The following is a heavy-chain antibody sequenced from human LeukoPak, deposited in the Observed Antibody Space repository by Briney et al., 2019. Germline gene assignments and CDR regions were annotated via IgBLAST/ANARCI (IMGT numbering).Heavy chain of an antibody. CDR1: GYTFTGYY. J-gene: IGHJ4*02. CDR3: ATYYDILTGTVFDY. V-gene: IGHV1-2*02. CDR2: INPNSGGT. D-gene: IGHD3-9*01. Sequence: ASVKVSCKASGYTFTGYYMHWVRQAPGQGLEWMGWINPNSGGTNYAQKFQGRVTMTRDTSISTAYMELSRLRPDDTAVYYCATYYDILTGTVFDYWGQGTLVTVSS.